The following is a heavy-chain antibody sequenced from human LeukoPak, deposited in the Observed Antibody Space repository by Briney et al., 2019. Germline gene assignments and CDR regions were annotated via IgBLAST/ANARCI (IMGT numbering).Heavy chain of an antibody. Sequence: AYNGNTNYAQKLQGRVTMTTDTSTSTAYMELRSLRSDDTAVYYCARVEKGYYGSGSYDFWGQGTLVTVSS. J-gene: IGHJ4*02. CDR2: AYNGNT. CDR3: ARVEKGYYGSGSYDF. V-gene: IGHV1-18*01. D-gene: IGHD3-10*01.